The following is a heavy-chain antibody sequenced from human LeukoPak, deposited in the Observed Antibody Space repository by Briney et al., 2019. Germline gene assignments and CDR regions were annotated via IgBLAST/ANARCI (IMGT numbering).Heavy chain of an antibody. CDR2: ISSSSSTI. D-gene: IGHD3-10*01. J-gene: IGHJ6*03. Sequence: GGSLRLSCAAPGFTFSNYNINWVRQAPGKGLEWVSYISSSSSTIYYADSVKGRFTISRDNAKNSLYLQMNSLRAEDTAVYYCARDRPWGSGSSMDVWGKGTTVTISS. CDR1: GFTFSNYN. CDR3: ARDRPWGSGSSMDV. V-gene: IGHV3-48*04.